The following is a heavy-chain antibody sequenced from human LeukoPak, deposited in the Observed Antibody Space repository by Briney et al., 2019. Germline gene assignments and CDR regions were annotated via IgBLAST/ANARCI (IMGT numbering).Heavy chain of an antibody. D-gene: IGHD2-2*02. V-gene: IGHV3-23*01. CDR2: ISGSDTST. CDR1: GFTFSNYS. Sequence: GGSLRLSCAASGFTFSNYSMSWVRQAPGKGLEWVSSISGSDTSTYYADSVKGRFTISRDNSKDTLELQMNSLRAEDTAVYYCTKARSASSSSCYNYWGQGILVTVSS. J-gene: IGHJ4*02. CDR3: TKARSASSSSCYNY.